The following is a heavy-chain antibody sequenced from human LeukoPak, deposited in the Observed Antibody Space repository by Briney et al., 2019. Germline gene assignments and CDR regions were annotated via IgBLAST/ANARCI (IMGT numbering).Heavy chain of an antibody. Sequence: PGGSLRLSCAASGFTFDDYAMHWVRQAPGKGLEWVSGISWNSDSIAYADSVKGRVSISRDNAKNSLYLQMNSLRAEDTALYYCAKSPYYDLAYYLDYWGQGTLVTVSS. CDR3: AKSPYYDLAYYLDY. V-gene: IGHV3-9*01. CDR2: ISWNSDSI. CDR1: GFTFDDYA. J-gene: IGHJ4*02. D-gene: IGHD3-3*01.